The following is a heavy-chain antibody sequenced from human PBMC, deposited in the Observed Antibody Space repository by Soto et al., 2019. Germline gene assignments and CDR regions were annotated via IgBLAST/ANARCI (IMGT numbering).Heavy chain of an antibody. CDR3: ATDRDVWGSYRYLADY. D-gene: IGHD3-16*02. CDR1: GYTFTNYG. CDR2: ISTYNGNT. V-gene: IGHV1-18*04. J-gene: IGHJ4*02. Sequence: QVQLVQSGAEVKQPGASVKVSCQASGYTFTNYGINWVRQAPGQGLEWMGWISTYNGNTNYAQIVQGRLTMTTDTSTGTAYMELRTMRSNDTAVYYCATDRDVWGSYRYLADYWGQGTLVTVSS.